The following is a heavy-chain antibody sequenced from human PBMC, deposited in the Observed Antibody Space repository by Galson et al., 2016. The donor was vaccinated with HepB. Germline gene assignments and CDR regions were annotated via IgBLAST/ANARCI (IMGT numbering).Heavy chain of an antibody. Sequence: SLRLSCAASGFTFSAYAMTWVRQVPGQGLDWVSGILDNGETTYYAGSVKGRFTISRDNSKNTLYLQMSSLRAEDTAVYYCAKDLWVRQQVTYYFDYWGQGTLVTVSS. CDR3: AKDLWVRQQVTYYFDY. J-gene: IGHJ4*02. D-gene: IGHD6-13*01. V-gene: IGHV3-23*01. CDR1: GFTFSAYA. CDR2: ILDNGETT.